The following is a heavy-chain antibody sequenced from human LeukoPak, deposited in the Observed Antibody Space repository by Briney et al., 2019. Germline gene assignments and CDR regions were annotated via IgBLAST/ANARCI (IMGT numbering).Heavy chain of an antibody. CDR1: GGFISSYY. D-gene: IGHD3-10*01. Sequence: SETLSLTCTVSGGFISSYYWSWIRQPAGKGLEWIGRIYTSGSTNYNPSLKIRVTMSVDTSKNQFSLKLSSVTAADTAVYYCARSKYYYGSGSYPAFLSNYYYYMDVWGKGTTVTVSS. CDR2: IYTSGST. J-gene: IGHJ6*03. CDR3: ARSKYYYGSGSYPAFLSNYYYYMDV. V-gene: IGHV4-4*07.